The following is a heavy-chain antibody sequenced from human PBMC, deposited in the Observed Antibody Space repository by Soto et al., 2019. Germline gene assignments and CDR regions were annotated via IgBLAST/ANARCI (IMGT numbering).Heavy chain of an antibody. D-gene: IGHD2-15*01. J-gene: IGHJ4*02. Sequence: QLQLQESGPGLVKPSETLSLTCTVSGGSISSISYYWGWIRQPPGKGLEWIGSIYYSGSTYYNPSLKSRVTISVDTSKNQFSLKRSSVTAADTAVYYCARHTPAISISDHWGQGTLVTVSS. CDR2: IYYSGST. CDR3: ARHTPAISISDH. V-gene: IGHV4-39*01. CDR1: GGSISSISYY.